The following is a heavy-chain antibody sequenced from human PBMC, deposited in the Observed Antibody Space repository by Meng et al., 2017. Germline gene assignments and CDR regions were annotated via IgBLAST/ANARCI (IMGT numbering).Heavy chain of an antibody. CDR2: IRSKAYGGTT. CDR1: GFTFGDYA. J-gene: IGHJ6*02. D-gene: IGHD4-17*01. Sequence: GESLKISCTASGFTFGDYAMSWVRQAPGKGLEWVGFIRSKAYGGTTEYAASVKGRFTISRDDSKSIAYLQMNSLKTEDTAVYYCTRDLDLGEHYYYYYGMDFWGQGTTVTVSS. V-gene: IGHV3-49*04. CDR3: TRDLDLGEHYYYYYGMDF.